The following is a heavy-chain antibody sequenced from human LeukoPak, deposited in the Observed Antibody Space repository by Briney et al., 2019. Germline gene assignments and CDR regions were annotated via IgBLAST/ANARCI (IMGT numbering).Heavy chain of an antibody. Sequence: PSETLSLTCTVSGGSIGTYYWSWVRQSPGKGLEWIGYIYVTGNRYNPYLQSRLTISVDTSRNQFFLKMSSVAAAETAVYYCARHIGGGIEDMDVWGKGTKVTVSS. J-gene: IGHJ6*03. CDR3: ARHIGGGIEDMDV. V-gene: IGHV4-59*08. CDR1: GGSIGTYY. CDR2: IYVTGN. D-gene: IGHD3-16*02.